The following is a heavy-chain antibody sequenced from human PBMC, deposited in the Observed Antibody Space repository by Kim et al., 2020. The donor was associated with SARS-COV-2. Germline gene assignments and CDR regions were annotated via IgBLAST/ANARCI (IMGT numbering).Heavy chain of an antibody. Sequence: SETLSLTCTVSGGSISGGGHYWSWIRQHPGKGLEWIGYIFMDYSESTHYNPSLKSRVSISADSSKNLLSLNLTSVTAADTAVYFCARAPPQQLVPFDYWGRGTLVTVSS. CDR2: IFMDYSEST. D-gene: IGHD6-13*01. V-gene: IGHV4-31*03. CDR1: GGSISGGGHY. J-gene: IGHJ4*02. CDR3: ARAPPQQLVPFDY.